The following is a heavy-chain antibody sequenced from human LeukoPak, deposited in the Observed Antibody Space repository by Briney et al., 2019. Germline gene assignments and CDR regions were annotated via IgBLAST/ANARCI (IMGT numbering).Heavy chain of an antibody. D-gene: IGHD5-18*01. V-gene: IGHV4-61*02. J-gene: IGHJ6*03. CDR2: IYTSGST. Sequence: PSQTLSLTCTVSGGSISSGSYYWSWIRQPAGKGLEWIGRIYTSGSTNYNPSRKSRVTISVDTSKNQFSLKLSSVTAADTAVYYCASARYSYGSYYYYYMDVWGKGTTVTVSS. CDR1: GGSISSGSYY. CDR3: ASARYSYGSYYYYYMDV.